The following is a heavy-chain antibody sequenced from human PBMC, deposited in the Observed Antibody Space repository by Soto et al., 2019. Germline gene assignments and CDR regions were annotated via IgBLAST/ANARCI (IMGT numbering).Heavy chain of an antibody. CDR3: AKGKAQTMFGVDSLFDY. CDR2: IIGKGGST. J-gene: IGHJ4*02. D-gene: IGHD3-3*01. Sequence: GSLRLSCAASGSTFNSYSLAWVRQAPGRGLALGSTIIGKGGSTYVADSVKGRFTLSRDNSKNTMYLQMNSLRHEDPAVHYCAKGKAQTMFGVDSLFDYWGQGTLVTVS. V-gene: IGHV3-23*01. CDR1: GSTFNSYS.